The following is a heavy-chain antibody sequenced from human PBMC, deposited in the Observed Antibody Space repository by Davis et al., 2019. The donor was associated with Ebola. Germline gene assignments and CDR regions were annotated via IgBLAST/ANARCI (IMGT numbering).Heavy chain of an antibody. CDR1: GDTFSGYT. Sequence: SVKVSCKASGDTFSGYTLSWVRQAPGQGLEWMGRIIPILGIANYAQKFQGRVTITADKSTSTAYMELSSLRSEDTAVYYCARAAYYYDSSGYYHSAFDIWGQGTMVTVSS. D-gene: IGHD3-22*01. J-gene: IGHJ3*02. CDR3: ARAAYYYDSSGYYHSAFDI. V-gene: IGHV1-69*02. CDR2: IIPILGIA.